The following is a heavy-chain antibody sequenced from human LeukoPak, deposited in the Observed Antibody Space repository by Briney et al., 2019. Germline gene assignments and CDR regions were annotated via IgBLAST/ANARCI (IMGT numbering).Heavy chain of an antibody. CDR1: GFTFDDYG. J-gene: IGHJ6*03. CDR2: MNWNGGST. Sequence: GGSLRLSCAASGFTFDDYGMSWVRQAAGKGLEWVSGMNWNGGSTVYADSVKGRFTIFRDNAKNSLSLQMNSLRAEDTALYYCARVGTISFYYYYYMDVWGKGTTVTVSS. D-gene: IGHD2-2*01. V-gene: IGHV3-20*04. CDR3: ARVGTISFYYYYYMDV.